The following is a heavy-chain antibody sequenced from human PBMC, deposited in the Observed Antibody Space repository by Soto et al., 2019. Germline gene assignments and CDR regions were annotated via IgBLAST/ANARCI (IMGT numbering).Heavy chain of an antibody. D-gene: IGHD3-9*01. CDR2: INAGNGNT. CDR3: ARAHYDILTGYSLNWFDP. CDR1: GYTFTSYA. J-gene: IGHJ5*02. V-gene: IGHV1-3*01. Sequence: QVQLVQSGAEVKKPGALVKVSCKASGYTFTSYAMHWVRQAPGQRLEWMGWINAGNGNTKYSQKFQGRVTITRDTSASTAYMELSSLRSEDTAVYYCARAHYDILTGYSLNWFDPWGQGTLVTVSS.